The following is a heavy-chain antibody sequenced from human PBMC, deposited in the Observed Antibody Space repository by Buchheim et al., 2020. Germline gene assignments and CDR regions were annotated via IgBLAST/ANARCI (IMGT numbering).Heavy chain of an antibody. CDR2: IKQDGSEK. D-gene: IGHD2-2*01. Sequence: EVQLVESGGGLVQPGGSLRLSCAASGFTFSSYWMSWVRQAPGKGLEWVANIKQDGSEKYYVDSVKGRFTISRDNAKNSLYLQMNSRRAEDTAVYYCAREAPLVPAAISYYYGMDVWGQGTT. CDR3: AREAPLVPAAISYYYGMDV. CDR1: GFTFSSYW. V-gene: IGHV3-7*01. J-gene: IGHJ6*02.